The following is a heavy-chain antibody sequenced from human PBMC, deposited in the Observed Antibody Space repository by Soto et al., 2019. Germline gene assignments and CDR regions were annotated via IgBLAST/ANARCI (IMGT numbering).Heavy chain of an antibody. V-gene: IGHV1-2*04. J-gene: IGHJ6*02. CDR2: INPNSGGT. D-gene: IGHD3-3*01. CDR1: GYTFTGYY. Sequence: ASGKVSCKASGYTFTGYYMHWVRQAPGQGLEWMGWINPNSGGTNYAQKFQGWVTMTRDTSISTAYMELSRLRSDDTAVYYCARDDFWSGQDPRGYYYGMDVWGQGTTVTVSS. CDR3: ARDDFWSGQDPRGYYYGMDV.